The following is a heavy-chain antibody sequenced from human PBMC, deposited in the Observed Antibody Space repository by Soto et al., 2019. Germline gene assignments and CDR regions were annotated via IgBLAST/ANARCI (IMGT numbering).Heavy chain of an antibody. D-gene: IGHD2-2*01. J-gene: IGHJ6*02. CDR2: IIPFFDTA. V-gene: IGHV1-69*12. CDR1: GDTFSSYA. CDR3: ARHDCISSSCYYYYYYVMDV. Sequence: QVQLVQSGAEVKKPGSSVKVSCKASGDTFSSYAISWVRQAPGQGLEWMGGIIPFFDTANYAQQFQGRVKITADESXXTXYXXLSSLRSEDTAVYYCARHDCISSSCYYYYYYVMDVWGQGTTVTVSS.